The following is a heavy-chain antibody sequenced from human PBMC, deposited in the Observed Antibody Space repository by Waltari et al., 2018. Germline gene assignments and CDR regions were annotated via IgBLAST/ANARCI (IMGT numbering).Heavy chain of an antibody. CDR3: ARGHSGYSSSWFGVFDI. V-gene: IGHV4-34*01. J-gene: IGHJ3*02. D-gene: IGHD6-13*01. CDR1: GGSFSGDY. Sequence: QVQLQQWGAGLLKPSETLSLTCAVYGGSFSGDYWSWIRQPPGKGLEWIGEINHSGSTNYNPSLKSRVTISVDTSKNQFSLKLSSVTAADTAVYYCARGHSGYSSSWFGVFDIWGQGTMVTVSS. CDR2: INHSGST.